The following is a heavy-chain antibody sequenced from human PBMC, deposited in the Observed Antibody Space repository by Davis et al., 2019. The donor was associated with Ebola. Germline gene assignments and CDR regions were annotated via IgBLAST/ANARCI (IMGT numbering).Heavy chain of an antibody. J-gene: IGHJ5*02. CDR1: GAFVSSGGYS. Sequence: LRLSCAVSGAFVSSGGYSWIWIRQPPGKGLEWIGNYYYTGSTYYSPSLRSRVTISVDTSKNLFSLKLSSVTAADTAVYYGARGSGYCSGGSCYVWFDPWGQGTLVTVSS. CDR2: YYYTGST. D-gene: IGHD2-15*01. V-gene: IGHV4-30-4*07. CDR3: ARGSGYCSGGSCYVWFDP.